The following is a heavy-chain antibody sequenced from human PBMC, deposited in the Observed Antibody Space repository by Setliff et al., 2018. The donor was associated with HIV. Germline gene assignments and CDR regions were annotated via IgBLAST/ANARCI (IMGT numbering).Heavy chain of an antibody. CDR3: TRFDSSLAVSGIIDY. CDR1: GDSITNDDYY. J-gene: IGHJ4*02. V-gene: IGHV2-70*11. CDR2: IAWTDAK. D-gene: IGHD6-19*01. Sequence: TLSLTCTVSGDSITNDDYYWGWIRQPPGKGLEWLARIAWTDAKNYNTSLKTRLTVSWDTSKNQVVLTMTNVDPVDTATYYCTRFDSSLAVSGIIDYWGQGTLVTVSS.